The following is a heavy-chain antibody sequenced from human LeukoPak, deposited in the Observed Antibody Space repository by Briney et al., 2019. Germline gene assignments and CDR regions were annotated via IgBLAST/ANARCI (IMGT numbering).Heavy chain of an antibody. D-gene: IGHD1-1*01. Sequence: GGSLRLPCAASGFTFSSYAMHWVRQAPGKGLEYVSAISSNGGSTYYANSVKGRFTISRDNSKNTLYLQMGSLRAEDMAVYYCTRPTRSAGFDYWGQGTLVTVSS. CDR1: GFTFSSYA. CDR3: TRPTRSAGFDY. CDR2: ISSNGGST. V-gene: IGHV3-64*01. J-gene: IGHJ4*02.